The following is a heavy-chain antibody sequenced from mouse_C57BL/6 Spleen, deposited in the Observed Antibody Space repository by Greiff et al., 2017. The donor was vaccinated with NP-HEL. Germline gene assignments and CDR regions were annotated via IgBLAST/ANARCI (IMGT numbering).Heavy chain of an antibody. CDR3: ARYYGSSYRYFDV. V-gene: IGHV5-17*01. J-gene: IGHJ1*03. CDR2: ISSGRSTI. Sequence: EVQLVESGGGLVKPGGSLKLSCAASGFTFSDYGMHWVRQAPEKGLEWVAYISSGRSTIYYADTVKGRFTISRDNAKNTLFLQMTSLRAEDTAMYYCARYYGSSYRYFDVWGTGTTVTVSS. CDR1: GFTFSDYG. D-gene: IGHD1-1*01.